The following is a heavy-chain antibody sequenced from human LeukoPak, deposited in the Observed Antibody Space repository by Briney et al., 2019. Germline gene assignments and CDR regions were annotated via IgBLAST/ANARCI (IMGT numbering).Heavy chain of an antibody. J-gene: IGHJ4*02. CDR2: MYYSGST. Sequence: SETLSLTCTVSGGSISSYYWSWVRQPPGKGLEWIGYMYYSGSTNYNPSLKSRVTILVDTSKNQFSLKLSSVTAADTAVYYCARDRGYCSGGSCYPFDYWGQGTLVTVSS. D-gene: IGHD2-15*01. CDR3: ARDRGYCSGGSCYPFDY. V-gene: IGHV4-59*01. CDR1: GGSISSYY.